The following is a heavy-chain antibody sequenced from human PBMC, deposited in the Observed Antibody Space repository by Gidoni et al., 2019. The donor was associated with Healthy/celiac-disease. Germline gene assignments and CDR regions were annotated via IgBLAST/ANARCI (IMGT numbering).Heavy chain of an antibody. D-gene: IGHD3-10*01. CDR1: GGAISSSNW. J-gene: IGHJ4*02. V-gene: IGHV4-4*02. Sequence: QVQLQESGPGLVKRSGTLSLTCPVSGGAISSSNWWSWVRQPPGKGLEWIGEIYHSGSTNYNPSLKSRVTISVDKSKNQFSLKLSSVTAADTAVYYCARVRITMVRGVNLYYFDYWGQGTLVTVSS. CDR2: IYHSGST. CDR3: ARVRITMVRGVNLYYFDY.